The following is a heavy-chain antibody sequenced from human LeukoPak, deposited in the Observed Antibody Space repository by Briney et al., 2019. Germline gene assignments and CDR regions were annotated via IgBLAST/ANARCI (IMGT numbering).Heavy chain of an antibody. CDR2: IYYSGST. CDR3: ARGVGVTMIAIAFDI. V-gene: IGHV4-39*07. CDR1: GGSISSGANY. D-gene: IGHD3-22*01. J-gene: IGHJ3*02. Sequence: PSETLSLTCTVSGGSISSGANYWSWIRQPPGKGLEWIGSIYYSGSTYYNPSLKSRVTISVDTSKNQFSLKLSSVTAADTAVYYCARGVGVTMIAIAFDIWGQGTMVTVSS.